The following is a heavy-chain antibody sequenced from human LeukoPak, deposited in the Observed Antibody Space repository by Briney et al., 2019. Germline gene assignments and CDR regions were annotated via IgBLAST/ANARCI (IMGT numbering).Heavy chain of an antibody. CDR3: TRDWGTTGTTWAWDY. D-gene: IGHD1-7*01. CDR2: IRSKAYGGTT. Sequence: GGSLRLSCTASGFTFGDYGMSWVCQAPGKGLEWVGFIRSKAYGGTTEYAASVKGRFTISRDDSKSIAYLQMNSLKTEDTAVYYCTRDWGTTGTTWAWDYWGQGTLVTVSS. J-gene: IGHJ4*02. V-gene: IGHV3-49*04. CDR1: GFTFGDYG.